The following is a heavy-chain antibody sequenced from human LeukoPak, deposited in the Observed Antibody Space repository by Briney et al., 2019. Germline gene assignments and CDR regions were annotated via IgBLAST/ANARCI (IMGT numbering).Heavy chain of an antibody. V-gene: IGHV4-30-2*01. CDR1: GGSISSGGYY. Sequence: SETLSLTCTVSGGSISSGGYYWSWIRQPPGKGLEWIGYIYHSGSTYYNPSLKSRVTISVDRSKNQFSLKLSSVTAADTAVYYCARDVSDQLLSNWFDPWGQGTLVTVSS. CDR3: ARDVSDQLLSNWFDP. CDR2: IYHSGST. J-gene: IGHJ5*02. D-gene: IGHD2-2*01.